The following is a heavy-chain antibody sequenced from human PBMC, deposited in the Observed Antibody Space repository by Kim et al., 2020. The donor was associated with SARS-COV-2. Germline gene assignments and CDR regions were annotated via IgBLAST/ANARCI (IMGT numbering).Heavy chain of an antibody. D-gene: IGHD2-21*02. Sequence: GGSLRLSCAASGFTFSDYYMSWIRQAPGKGLEWVSYISSSSSYTNYADSVKGRFTISRDNAKNSLYLQMNSLRAEDTAVYYCARDPACGGDGCVPWHWGQGTLVTVSS. CDR2: ISSSSSYT. V-gene: IGHV3-11*06. J-gene: IGHJ1*01. CDR1: GFTFSDYY. CDR3: ARDPACGGDGCVPWH.